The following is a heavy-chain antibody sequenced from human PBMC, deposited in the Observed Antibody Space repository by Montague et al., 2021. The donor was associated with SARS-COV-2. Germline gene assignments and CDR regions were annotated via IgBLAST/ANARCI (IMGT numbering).Heavy chain of an antibody. V-gene: IGHV4-59*01. Sequence: SETLSLTCTVSGGSISSYYWSWIRQPPGKGLEWIGYIYYSGSTNYNPSLKSRVTISVDTSKNQFSLKLSSVTAADTAVYYCARCITIFGVVGSWFDPWGQGTLGTVSS. CDR2: IYYSGST. J-gene: IGHJ5*02. D-gene: IGHD3-3*01. CDR3: ARCITIFGVVGSWFDP. CDR1: GGSISSYY.